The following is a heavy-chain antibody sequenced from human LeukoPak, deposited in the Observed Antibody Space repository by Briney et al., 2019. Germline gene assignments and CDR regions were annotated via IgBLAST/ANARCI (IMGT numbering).Heavy chain of an antibody. CDR3: GRDIVDGGDDY. Sequence: GGSLRLSCAASGFTLSTYAMSWVRQTPGKGLEWVAATSSSDAGTYHADSVRGRFTISRDNAKNSVSLQMNSLRAEDTAVYYCGRDIVDGGDDYWGQGTLVTVSS. J-gene: IGHJ4*02. D-gene: IGHD2-21*02. CDR1: GFTLSTYA. CDR2: TSSSDAGT. V-gene: IGHV3-23*01.